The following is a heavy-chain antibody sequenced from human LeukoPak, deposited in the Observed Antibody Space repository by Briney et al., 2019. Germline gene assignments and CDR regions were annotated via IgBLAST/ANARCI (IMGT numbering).Heavy chain of an antibody. J-gene: IGHJ4*02. CDR2: ISRSSNTI. V-gene: IGHV3-48*01. Sequence: GGSLRLSCAASGFTFSSYSMNWVRQAPGKGLQWVSYISRSSNTIYYADSVKGRFTISRDNAKNSLYLQMSSLRAEDTAVYYCATRKSYANFDYWGQGTLVTVSS. CDR1: GFTFSSYS. D-gene: IGHD1-26*01. CDR3: ATRKSYANFDY.